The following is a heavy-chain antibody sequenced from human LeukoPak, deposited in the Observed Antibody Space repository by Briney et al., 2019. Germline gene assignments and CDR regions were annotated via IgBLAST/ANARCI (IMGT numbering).Heavy chain of an antibody. V-gene: IGHV3-48*04. CDR2: ISSSSSTI. J-gene: IGHJ3*02. Sequence: GGSLRLSCAASGFTFSSYSMNWVRQAPGKGLEWVSYISSSSSTIYYADSVKGRFTISRDNAKNSLYLQMNSLRAEDTAVYYCARGHDSSGYYLEVVFDIWGQGTMVTVSS. CDR3: ARGHDSSGYYLEVVFDI. CDR1: GFTFSSYS. D-gene: IGHD3-22*01.